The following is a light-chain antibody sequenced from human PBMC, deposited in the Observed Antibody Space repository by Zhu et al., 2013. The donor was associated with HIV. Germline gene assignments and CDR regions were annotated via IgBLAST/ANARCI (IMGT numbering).Light chain of an antibody. Sequence: DIVMTQSPDSLAVSLGERATINCKSSQSILYSNNNNNYLAWYQQRAGQPPKLLIYWASTRESGVPDRFSGSGSGTDFTLTISRLEPEDFAVYYCQQYARSPITFGQGTRLEIK. CDR3: QQYARSPIT. J-gene: IGKJ5*01. CDR2: WAS. CDR1: QSILYSNNNNNY. V-gene: IGKV4-1*01.